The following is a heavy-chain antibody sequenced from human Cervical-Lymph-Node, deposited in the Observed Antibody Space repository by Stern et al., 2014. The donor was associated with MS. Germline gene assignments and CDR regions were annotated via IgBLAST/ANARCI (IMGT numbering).Heavy chain of an antibody. CDR3: ARFDERVMDRVFDY. Sequence: DQLVESGSELKKPGASVKVSCQASGYTFSDYAINWVRQAPGQGLEWVGWINTITGNPTYAQGFAGRFVFSLDTSVSKAYLEITNLKAEDTAVYYCARFDERVMDRVFDYWGQGTLVTVSS. D-gene: IGHD3-16*01. CDR2: INTITGNP. J-gene: IGHJ4*02. CDR1: GYTFSDYA. V-gene: IGHV7-4-1*02.